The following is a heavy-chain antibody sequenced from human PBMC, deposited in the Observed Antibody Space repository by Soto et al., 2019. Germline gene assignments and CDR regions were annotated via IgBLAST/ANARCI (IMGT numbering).Heavy chain of an antibody. V-gene: IGHV1-46*02. Sequence: QVHLVQSGAEVKKPGASVKVSCKASGFTFNTYYMHWVRQAPGQGLEWMGIINPSGDVTSYAQKFQGRVTMPRDTSTSTVHMEVSSLRSEDTAIYYCARGAYCGGDCYDYWGQGTLVTVSS. CDR2: INPSGDVT. CDR1: GFTFNTYY. D-gene: IGHD2-21*01. J-gene: IGHJ4*02. CDR3: ARGAYCGGDCYDY.